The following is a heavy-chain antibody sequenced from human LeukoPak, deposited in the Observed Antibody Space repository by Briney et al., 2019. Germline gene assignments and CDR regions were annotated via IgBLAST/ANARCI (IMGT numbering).Heavy chain of an antibody. CDR2: IKTDGSEK. Sequence: GRSLRLSCEGSGFTFSNYWMGWVRQAPGKGLQWVANIKTDGSEKYYVDSVKGRFTTSRDNAKNSLYLQMNSLRAEDTAVYYCATYSSLNRREFQYWGQGTLLTVSS. J-gene: IGHJ1*01. D-gene: IGHD3-22*01. CDR3: ATYSSLNRREFQY. CDR1: GFTFSNYW. V-gene: IGHV3-7*01.